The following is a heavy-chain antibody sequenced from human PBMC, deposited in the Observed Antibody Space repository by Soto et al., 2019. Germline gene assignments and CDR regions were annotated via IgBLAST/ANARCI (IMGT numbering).Heavy chain of an antibody. CDR1: GFTFSSYA. J-gene: IGHJ6*02. D-gene: IGHD3-10*01. CDR2: ISYDGSNK. CDR3: ARDVGGSNSFTVLYGMDD. Sequence: GGSLRLSCAASGFTFSSYAMHWVRQAPGKGLEWVAVISYDGSNKYYADSVKGRFTISRDNSKNTQYLQMISLRAEDTAVYYCARDVGGSNSFTVLYGMDDWGQRTTVTVSS. V-gene: IGHV3-30-3*01.